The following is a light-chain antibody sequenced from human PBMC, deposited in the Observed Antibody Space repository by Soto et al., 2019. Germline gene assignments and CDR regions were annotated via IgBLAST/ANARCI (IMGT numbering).Light chain of an antibody. J-gene: IGKJ5*01. V-gene: IGKV3-15*01. Sequence: EIVLTQSPATLSVSPGDRVTLSCRSSQPVNNNLAWYQHKPGQAPRLLIYGASTRATGIPARFSGSGSGTEFTLTISSLQSEDFAVYYCQQYNNWPIAFGQGTRLEIK. CDR2: GAS. CDR1: QPVNNN. CDR3: QQYNNWPIA.